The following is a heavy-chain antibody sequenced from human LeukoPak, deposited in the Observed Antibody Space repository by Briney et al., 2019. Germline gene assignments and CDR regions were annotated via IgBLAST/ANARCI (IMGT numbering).Heavy chain of an antibody. CDR3: TIIVAPTGGASDI. CDR1: GGSFSGYY. CDR2: INHSGST. V-gene: IGHV4-34*01. J-gene: IGHJ3*02. Sequence: SETLSLTCAVYGGSFSGYYWSWIRQPPGKGLEWIGEINHSGSTNYNPSLKSRVTISVDTSKNQFSLKLSSVTAADTAVYYCTIIVAPTGGASDIWGQGTMVTVSS. D-gene: IGHD5-12*01.